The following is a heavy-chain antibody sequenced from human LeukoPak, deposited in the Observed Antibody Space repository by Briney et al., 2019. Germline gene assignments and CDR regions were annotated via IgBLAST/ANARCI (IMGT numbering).Heavy chain of an antibody. J-gene: IGHJ6*02. CDR1: GFTFSSYA. CDR3: TGEEGVTYYYYYGLDL. D-gene: IGHD3-10*01. Sequence: PGGSLRLPCAASGFTFSSYAMSWVRQAPGEGLEWVSAISGSGGSTYYADSVKGRFTISRDDSKNTLYLEMNSLRVEDTAVYYCTGEEGVTYYYYYGLDLWGQGTTVTVSS. V-gene: IGHV3-23*01. CDR2: ISGSGGST.